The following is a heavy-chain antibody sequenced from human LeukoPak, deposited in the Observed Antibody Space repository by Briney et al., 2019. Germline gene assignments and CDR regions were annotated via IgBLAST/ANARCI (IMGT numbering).Heavy chain of an antibody. D-gene: IGHD2-15*01. CDR2: IIPILGIA. CDR3: ARAREDYCSGGSCYNWFDP. V-gene: IGHV1-69*04. J-gene: IGHJ5*02. Sequence: SVKVSCKASGGTFSSYAISWVRQAPGQGLEWMGRIIPILGIANYAQKFQGRVTITADKSTSTAYMELSSLRSEDTAAYYCARAREDYCSGGSCYNWFDPWGQGTLVTVSS. CDR1: GGTFSSYA.